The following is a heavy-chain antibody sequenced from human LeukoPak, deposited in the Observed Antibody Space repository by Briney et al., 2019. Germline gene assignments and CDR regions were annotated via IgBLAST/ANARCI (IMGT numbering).Heavy chain of an antibody. V-gene: IGHV4-59*01. CDR3: TRTWAHYYSMEV. CDR1: GGSISSYF. J-gene: IGHJ6*03. CDR2: IYYSGST. D-gene: IGHD1-26*01. Sequence: KPSETLSLTCTVSGGSISSYFWSWIRQPPGKGLEWIGYIYYSGSTNYNPSLKSRVTISVDTSKNQFSLKLSSVTAADTAVYYCTRTWAHYYSMEVWGKGTTVTVSS.